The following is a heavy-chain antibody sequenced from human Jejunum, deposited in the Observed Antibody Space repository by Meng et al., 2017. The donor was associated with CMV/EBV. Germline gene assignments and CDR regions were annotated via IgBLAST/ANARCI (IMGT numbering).Heavy chain of an antibody. CDR2: IYYSGRT. CDR3: ARGVQWEPRGP. V-gene: IGHV4-39*07. Sequence: QLQLQESGPGLVKPSETLSLTCSVSGESIYNSGYYWGWIRQPPGKGLEWIGIIYYSGRTYYNPSLKSRVTISVDTSKNQFSLKVTSVTTADTAIYYCARGVQWEPRGPWGQGTLVTVSS. CDR1: GESIYNSGYY. D-gene: IGHD1-26*01. J-gene: IGHJ5*02.